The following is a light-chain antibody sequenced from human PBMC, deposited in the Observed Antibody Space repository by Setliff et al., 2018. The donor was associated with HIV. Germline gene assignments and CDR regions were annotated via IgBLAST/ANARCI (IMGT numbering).Light chain of an antibody. Sequence: QSALTQPASVSGSPGQSITISCTGTSSDVGGYNYVSWYQQHPGKAPKLMIYDVSKRPSGVSNRFSGSKSGNTASLTISGLQAEDEADYYCSSYTSSSSVVCGGGTKVTVL. J-gene: IGLJ2*01. CDR1: SSDVGGYNY. CDR3: SSYTSSSSVV. V-gene: IGLV2-14*01. CDR2: DVS.